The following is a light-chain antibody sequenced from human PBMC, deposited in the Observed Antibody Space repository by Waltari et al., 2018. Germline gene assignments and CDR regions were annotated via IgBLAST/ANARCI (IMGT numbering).Light chain of an antibody. CDR3: QQYNSYSLLS. V-gene: IGKV1-5*03. CDR2: KAS. CDR1: QSLSKW. J-gene: IGKJ4*01. Sequence: DIQMTQSPSPLSASVGDSVIFSCRASQSLSKWLAWYQQKPGKAPKLLIYKASTLESGVPSRFSGSGSGTEFTLTISSLQPEDFATYYCQQYNSYSLLSFGGGTKVEIK.